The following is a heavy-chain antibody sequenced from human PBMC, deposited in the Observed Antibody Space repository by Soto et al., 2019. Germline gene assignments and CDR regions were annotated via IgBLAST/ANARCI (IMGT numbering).Heavy chain of an antibody. J-gene: IGHJ3*02. CDR2: IYYSGST. Sequence: SETHSLTCTVSGGTSSSYYWSWIRQPPGKGLEWIGYIYYSGSTNYNPSLKSRVTISVDTSKNQFSLKLSSVTAADTAVYYCARVRELQSGWHPDAFDIWGQGTMVTVSS. V-gene: IGHV4-59*01. CDR1: GGTSSSYY. D-gene: IGHD6-19*01. CDR3: ARVRELQSGWHPDAFDI.